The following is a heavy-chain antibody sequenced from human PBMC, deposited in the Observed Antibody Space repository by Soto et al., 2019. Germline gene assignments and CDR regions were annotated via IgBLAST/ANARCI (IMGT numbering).Heavy chain of an antibody. CDR2: IFYSGGT. CDR1: GGSILDSTYY. CDR3: ARQASGYYYGWFDP. Sequence: QLLLQESGPGLVKPSETLSLTCTVSGGSILDSTYYWAWIRQSPGKGLEWIGTIFYSGGTFYTPSLKDRVTMSVDTSNNHFSLKLSSVTAADTAVYYCARQASGYYYGWFDPWGQGTLVTVSS. D-gene: IGHD3-22*01. V-gene: IGHV4-39*01. J-gene: IGHJ5*02.